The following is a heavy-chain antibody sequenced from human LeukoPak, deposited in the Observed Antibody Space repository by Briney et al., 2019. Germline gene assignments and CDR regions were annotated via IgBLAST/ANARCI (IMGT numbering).Heavy chain of an antibody. V-gene: IGHV3-23*01. CDR1: GFTFRNYA. D-gene: IGHD2-21*02. CDR3: ARGAAVATRHFDY. Sequence: GGSLRLSCAASGFTFRNYAMNWVRQAPGKGLEWVSDINGGGGSTYYADSVKGRFTISRDNSKNTLYLQMNSLRAEDTAVYYCARGAAVATRHFDYWGQGDLVIVSS. J-gene: IGHJ4*02. CDR2: INGGGGST.